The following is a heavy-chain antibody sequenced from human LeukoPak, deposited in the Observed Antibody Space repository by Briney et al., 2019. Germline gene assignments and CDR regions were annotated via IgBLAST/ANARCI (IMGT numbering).Heavy chain of an antibody. J-gene: IGHJ4*02. V-gene: IGHV4-31*03. D-gene: IGHD6-13*01. CDR2: IYYSGST. CDR3: ARTEQQLVFDY. Sequence: SETLSLTCTVSGGSISSGGYYWSWIRQHPGKGLEWIGYIYYSGSTYYNPSLKSRVTISVDTSKNQFSLKLSSVPAADTAVYYCARTEQQLVFDYWGQGTLVTVSS. CDR1: GGSISSGGYY.